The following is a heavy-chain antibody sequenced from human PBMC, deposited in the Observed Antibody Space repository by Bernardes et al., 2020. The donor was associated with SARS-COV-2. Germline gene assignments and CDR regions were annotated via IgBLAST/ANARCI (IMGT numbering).Heavy chain of an antibody. CDR1: EYTFTSYY. CDR3: AGEFYYDSSGYDY. D-gene: IGHD3-22*01. J-gene: IGHJ4*02. V-gene: IGHV1-46*01. Sequence: ASVKVSCKASEYTFTSYYLHWVRQAPGQGLEWMGIINPSGGTTSYAQKFQGRVTMTRDTSTSTVYMELSSLRSEDTAVYYCAGEFYYDSSGYDYWGQGTLVTVSS. CDR2: INPSGGTT.